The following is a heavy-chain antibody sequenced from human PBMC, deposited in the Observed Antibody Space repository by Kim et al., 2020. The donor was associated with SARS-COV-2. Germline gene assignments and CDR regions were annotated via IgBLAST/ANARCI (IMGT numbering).Heavy chain of an antibody. V-gene: IGHV3-30*03. J-gene: IGHJ3*02. CDR1: GFTFSSYG. CDR2: ISYDGSNK. CDR3: ARGYVSGSYYKGGAFDI. D-gene: IGHD3-10*01. Sequence: GGSLRLSCAASGFTFSSYGMHWVRQAPGKGLEWVAVISYDGSNKYYADSVKGRFTISRDNSKNTLYLQMNSLRAEDTAVYYCARGYVSGSYYKGGAFDIWGQGTMVTVSS.